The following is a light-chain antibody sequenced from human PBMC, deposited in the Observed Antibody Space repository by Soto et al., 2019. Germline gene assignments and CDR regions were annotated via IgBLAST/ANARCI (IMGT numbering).Light chain of an antibody. CDR3: SSYTSSSTQV. Sequence: QSALTQPASVCGSPGQSITISCTRTSSDVGGYNYVSWYQQHPGKAPKLMIYEVSNRPSGVSNRFSGSKSGNTASLTISGLQAEDEADYYCSSYTSSSTQVFGTGTKLTVL. J-gene: IGLJ1*01. CDR1: SSDVGGYNY. CDR2: EVS. V-gene: IGLV2-14*01.